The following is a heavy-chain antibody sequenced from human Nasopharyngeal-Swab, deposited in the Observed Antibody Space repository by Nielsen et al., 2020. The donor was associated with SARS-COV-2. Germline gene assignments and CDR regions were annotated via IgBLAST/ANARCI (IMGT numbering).Heavy chain of an antibody. J-gene: IGHJ4*02. V-gene: IGHV3-23*01. CDR3: AKRPYCGSNSCYYYFDY. D-gene: IGHD2-2*01. CDR2: ISGSGGST. CDR1: RFTFSSYA. Sequence: GESLKISCAASRFTFSSYAMSWVRQAPGKGLEWVSAISGSGGSTYHADSVKGRFTISRDNSKNTLYLQMNSLRAEDTAVYYCAKRPYCGSNSCYYYFDYWGQGTLVTVSS.